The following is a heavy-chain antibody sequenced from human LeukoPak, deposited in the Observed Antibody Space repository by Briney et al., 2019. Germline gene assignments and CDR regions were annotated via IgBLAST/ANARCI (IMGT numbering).Heavy chain of an antibody. J-gene: IGHJ3*02. D-gene: IGHD3-22*01. CDR3: ARVARITMIVVVITDDPFDI. V-gene: IGHV4-59*12. Sequence: SETLSLTCTVSGGSISSYYWSWIRQPPGKGLEWIGSIDYSGSTYYNPSLKSRVTISVDTSKNQFSLKLSSVTAADTAVYYCARVARITMIVVVITDDPFDIWGQGTMVTVSS. CDR2: IDYSGST. CDR1: GGSISSYY.